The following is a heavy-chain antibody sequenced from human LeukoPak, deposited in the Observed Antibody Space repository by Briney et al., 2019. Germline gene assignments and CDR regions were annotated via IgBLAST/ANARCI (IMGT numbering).Heavy chain of an antibody. CDR3: ARLVAGGTGWFDP. D-gene: IGHD2-15*01. V-gene: IGHV3-53*01. J-gene: IGHJ5*02. CDR1: GFTVSSNY. Sequence: LGGSLRLSCAASGFTVSSNYMSWVRQAPGKGLEWVSVIYSGASTYYADSVKGRFTISRDNSKNTLYLQMNSLRADDTALYYCARLVAGGTGWFDPWGQGTLVTVSS. CDR2: IYSGAST.